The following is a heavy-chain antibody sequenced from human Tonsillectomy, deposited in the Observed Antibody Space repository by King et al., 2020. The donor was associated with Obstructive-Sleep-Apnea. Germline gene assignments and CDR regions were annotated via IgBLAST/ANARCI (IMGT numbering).Heavy chain of an antibody. J-gene: IGHJ4*02. Sequence: VQLQESGPGLVKPSETLSLTCTVSGGSVSTYSWTWIRQPPGKGLEWIGYISLSGSARYNPSLKSRVSISVDMSKNEFSLNLSSVTAADTAVYYCARLRLHYFDYWGQGTLVTVSS. CDR2: ISLSGSA. CDR3: ARLRLHYFDY. V-gene: IGHV4-59*08. D-gene: IGHD3-10*01. CDR1: GGSVSTYS.